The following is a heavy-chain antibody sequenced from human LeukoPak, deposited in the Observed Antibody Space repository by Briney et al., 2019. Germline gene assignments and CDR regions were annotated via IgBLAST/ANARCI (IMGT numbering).Heavy chain of an antibody. CDR3: AKESGKFDY. CDR2: ISADGGST. J-gene: IGHJ4*02. V-gene: IGHV3-43*02. Sequence: PGGSLRLSCVASGLTFDDSAMHWVRQAPGKGLEWVSLISADGGSTFSADSVKGRFSISRDNSKNSLSLQMNSLRSEDTAMYYCAKESGKFDYWGQGTLVAVSS. CDR1: GLTFDDSA.